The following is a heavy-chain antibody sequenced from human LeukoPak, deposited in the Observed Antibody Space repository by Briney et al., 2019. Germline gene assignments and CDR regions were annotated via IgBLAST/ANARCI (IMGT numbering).Heavy chain of an antibody. J-gene: IGHJ6*03. V-gene: IGHV3-21*01. D-gene: IGHD7-27*01. CDR2: ISSSGGYI. CDR3: ARESGAGGYYSYSKMDV. CDR1: GFSFSNYG. Sequence: TGGSLRLSCAASGFSFSNYGMNWVRQAPGKGLEWVSSISSSGGYIYYTDSVKGRFTISRDNAKNSLSLQMNSLRAEDTAAYYCARESGAGGYYSYSKMDVWGIGTTVTVSS.